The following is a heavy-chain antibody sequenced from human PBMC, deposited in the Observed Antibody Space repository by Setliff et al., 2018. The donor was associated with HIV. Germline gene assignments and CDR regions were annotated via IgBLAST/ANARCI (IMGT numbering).Heavy chain of an antibody. CDR1: GFTFSSYA. J-gene: IGHJ4*02. CDR3: AKRRQLAEDYY. D-gene: IGHD6-6*01. CDR2: ISGSGGST. V-gene: IGHV3-23*01. Sequence: GSLRLSCAASGFTFSSYAMSWVRQAPGKGLEWVSAISGSGGSTYYADSGKGRFTISRDNSKNTLYLQMNSLRAEDTAVYYCAKRRQLAEDYYWGQGTLVTVSS.